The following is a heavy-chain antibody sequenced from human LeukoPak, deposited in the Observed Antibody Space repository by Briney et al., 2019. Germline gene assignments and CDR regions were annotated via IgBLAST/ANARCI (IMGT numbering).Heavy chain of an antibody. J-gene: IGHJ3*02. CDR2: IYYSGNT. D-gene: IGHD2-21*02. V-gene: IGHV4-59*12. CDR1: GGAINNYY. Sequence: SETLSLTCTVSGGAINNYYWSWIRQSPGKGLECLGYIYYSGNTNYNPSLKSRVTISIDTSKNQFSLNLRSVTAADTAVYYCARLPGGDSSSVVAFDIWGQGTMVTVSS. CDR3: ARLPGGDSSSVVAFDI.